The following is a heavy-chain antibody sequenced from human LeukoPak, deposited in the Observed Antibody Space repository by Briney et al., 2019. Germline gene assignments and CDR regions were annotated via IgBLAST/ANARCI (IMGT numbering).Heavy chain of an antibody. CDR1: GGTFSSYA. CDR2: IIPIFGTA. J-gene: IGHJ5*02. CDR3: ARAANYDFWSGYYTGSTYNWFDP. Sequence: GASVKVSCKASGGTFSSYAISWVRQAPGQGLEWMGGIIPIFGTANYAQKFQGRVTITADESTSTAYMELSSLRSEDTAVYYCARAANYDFWSGYYTGSTYNWFDPWGQGTLVTVSS. V-gene: IGHV1-69*13. D-gene: IGHD3-3*01.